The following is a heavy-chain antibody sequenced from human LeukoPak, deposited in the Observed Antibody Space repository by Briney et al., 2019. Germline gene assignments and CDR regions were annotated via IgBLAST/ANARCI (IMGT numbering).Heavy chain of an antibody. D-gene: IGHD3-10*01. V-gene: IGHV4-39*01. CDR2: VSHSGAT. J-gene: IGHJ4*02. Sequence: PSETLSLTCTVSGGSITSSPYHWAWIRQPPGRGPEWIGTVSHSGATQYNPSLTSRVTISLDTSKNQFSLKLSSVTAADTAVYYCAKHYMGSYDNRGLDYWGQGTLVTVSS. CDR3: AKHYMGSYDNRGLDY. CDR1: GGSITSSPYH.